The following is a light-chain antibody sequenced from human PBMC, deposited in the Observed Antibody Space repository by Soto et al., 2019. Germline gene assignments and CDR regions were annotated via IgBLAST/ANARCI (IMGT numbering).Light chain of an antibody. CDR2: DAS. J-gene: IGKJ1*01. Sequence: DIQMTQSPSTLSASVGDRVTITCRASQSISSWLAWYQQKPGKAPKLLSYDASSLESGVPSRFSGSGSGTEFTLTLSSLHPDDFAAYYCQQYNSYWTFGQGTKVEIK. V-gene: IGKV1-5*01. CDR3: QQYNSYWT. CDR1: QSISSW.